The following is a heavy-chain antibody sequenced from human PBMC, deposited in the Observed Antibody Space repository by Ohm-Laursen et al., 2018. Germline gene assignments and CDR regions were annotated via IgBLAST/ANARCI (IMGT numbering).Heavy chain of an antibody. CDR3: ARQRGCSGGSCRYYYGMDV. V-gene: IGHV4-59*08. Sequence: SETLSLTCAVSGGSISSYYWSWIRQPPGKGLEWIGYIYDSGSTNYNPSLKSRVTISLDTSKNQFSLKLSSVTAADTAVYYCARQRGCSGGSCRYYYGMDVWGQGTTVTVSS. D-gene: IGHD2-15*01. CDR2: IYDSGST. CDR1: GGSISSYY. J-gene: IGHJ6*02.